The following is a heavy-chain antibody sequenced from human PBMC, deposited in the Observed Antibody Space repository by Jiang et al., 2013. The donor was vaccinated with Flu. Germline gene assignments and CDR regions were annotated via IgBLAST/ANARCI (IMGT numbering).Heavy chain of an antibody. D-gene: IGHD6-19*01. CDR2: VSYDGSNE. V-gene: IGHV3-30-3*01. Sequence: SCIASGFTFSEYAMHWVRQAPGKGLEWVAIVSYDGSNEYYAHSVQGRFTISRDNSKDTLSLQMHSLRVEDTAVYYCARAQSPWAVAGTWMIFGYWGQGAVVTVSS. CDR3: ARAQSPWAVAGTWMIFGY. CDR1: GFTFSEYA. J-gene: IGHJ4*02.